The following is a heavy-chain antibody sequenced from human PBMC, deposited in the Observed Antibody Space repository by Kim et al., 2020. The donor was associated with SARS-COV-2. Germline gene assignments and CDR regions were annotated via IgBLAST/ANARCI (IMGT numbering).Heavy chain of an antibody. J-gene: IGHJ4*02. V-gene: IGHV3-7*01. D-gene: IGHD2-15*01. Sequence: YVDSVKGRFTISRDNAKNSLYLQMNSLRAEDTAVYYCARDSFHTSDYFDYWGQGTLVTVSS. CDR3: ARDSFHTSDYFDY.